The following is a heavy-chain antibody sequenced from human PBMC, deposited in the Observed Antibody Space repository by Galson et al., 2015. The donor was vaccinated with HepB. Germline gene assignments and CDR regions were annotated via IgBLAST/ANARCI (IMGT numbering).Heavy chain of an antibody. D-gene: IGHD3-10*01. J-gene: IGHJ6*03. V-gene: IGHV1-69*13. CDR1: GGTFRSYA. CDR3: ARDKNPTTVLRGVIENNFYYMDG. Sequence: SVKVSCKASGGTFRSYAISWVRQAPGQGLEWMGGFIPMFGTANYAQKFQGRVTITADESTSTAYMEVSSLRSEDTAVYYCARDKNPTTVLRGVIENNFYYMDGWGKGTTVTVSS. CDR2: FIPMFGTA.